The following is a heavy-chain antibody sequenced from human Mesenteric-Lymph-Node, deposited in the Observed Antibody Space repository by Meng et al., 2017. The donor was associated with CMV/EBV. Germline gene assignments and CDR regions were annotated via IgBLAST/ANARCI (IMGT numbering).Heavy chain of an antibody. CDR3: ARDLGRGTATLDY. J-gene: IGHJ4*02. D-gene: IGHD1-1*01. CDR2: IRYDGNDK. Sequence: GGSLRLSCAASGFTFSSYGMHWVRQAPGKGLEWVAFIRYDGNDKYYADSVKGRFTISRDTAKNSLYLQMNGLRAEDTAVYYCARDLGRGTATLDYWGQGALVTVSS. CDR1: GFTFSSYG. V-gene: IGHV3-30*02.